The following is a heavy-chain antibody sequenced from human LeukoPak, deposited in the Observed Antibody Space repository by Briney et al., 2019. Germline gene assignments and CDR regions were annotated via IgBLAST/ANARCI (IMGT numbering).Heavy chain of an antibody. J-gene: IGHJ4*02. Sequence: PSETLSLTCTVSGGSISSSSYYWGWIRQPPGKGLEWIGSIYYSGSTYYNPSLKSRVTISVDTSKSQFSLKLSSVTAADTAVYYCARDPGITGTESPGVHSDYWGQGTLVTVSS. V-gene: IGHV4-39*07. CDR2: IYYSGST. CDR3: ARDPGITGTESPGVHSDY. CDR1: GGSISSSSYY. D-gene: IGHD1-7*01.